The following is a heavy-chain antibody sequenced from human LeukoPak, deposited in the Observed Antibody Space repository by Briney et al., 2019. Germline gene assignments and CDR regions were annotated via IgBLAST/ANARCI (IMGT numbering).Heavy chain of an antibody. Sequence: GRSLSLSCETSGFTFSHFGMHWVRQAPGKGLEWVAMISPDGSTTFYTDSMKGRLTISRDNSNNSLYLQMNSLRLEDTALYYCATEGEEWTNFDYWGQGTLVTVSS. V-gene: IGHV3-30*12. CDR2: ISPDGSTT. CDR1: GFTFSHFG. J-gene: IGHJ4*02. CDR3: ATEGEEWTNFDY. D-gene: IGHD3-3*01.